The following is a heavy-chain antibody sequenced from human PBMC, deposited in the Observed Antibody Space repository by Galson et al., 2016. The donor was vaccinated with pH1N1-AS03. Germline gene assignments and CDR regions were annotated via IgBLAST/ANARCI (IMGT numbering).Heavy chain of an antibody. CDR3: AKDLLSGGWFTAADS. J-gene: IGHJ4*02. Sequence: SLRLSCAGSGFKVSTYAINWVRQAPGKGLEWVTGISDSSRGGNIYYADSVKGRFTISRDNAQNSLYLQMSSLRPEDTAVYFCAKDLLSGGWFTAADSWGQGTLVTVSS. CDR2: ISDSSRGGNI. D-gene: IGHD6-19*01. V-gene: IGHV3-23*01. CDR1: GFKVSTYA.